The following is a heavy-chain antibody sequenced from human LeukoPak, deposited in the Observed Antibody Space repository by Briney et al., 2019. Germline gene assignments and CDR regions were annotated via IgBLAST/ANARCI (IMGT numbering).Heavy chain of an antibody. J-gene: IGHJ5*02. Sequence: SETLSLTCTVSGGSVSSGTYYWTWIRQPPGKRLEWIGYISYSGATKYSPSLKSRVTISVDTSKNQFSLKLTSVTAADTAVYYCARNVSRGFDPWGQGTLVTVSS. D-gene: IGHD3-10*01. CDR1: GGSVSSGTYY. CDR2: ISYSGAT. V-gene: IGHV4-61*01. CDR3: ARNVSRGFDP.